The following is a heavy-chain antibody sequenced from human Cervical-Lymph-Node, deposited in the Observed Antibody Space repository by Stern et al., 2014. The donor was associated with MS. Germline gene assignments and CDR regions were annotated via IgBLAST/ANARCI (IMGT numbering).Heavy chain of an antibody. Sequence: EVQLLESGGGLVQPGRSLSLSCAASGFTFDDHAMQWVRQTPAKGLEWVAGISWNSGSIAYSASVKGRFTLSRGNAKNSLYLAMNSLRPEDTALYYCAKDLDSSIAVSFDYLAKGTLVTAPS. CDR3: AKDLDSSIAVSFDY. J-gene: IGHJ4*02. CDR2: ISWNSGSI. D-gene: IGHD6-19*01. CDR1: GFTFDDHA. V-gene: IGHV3-9*01.